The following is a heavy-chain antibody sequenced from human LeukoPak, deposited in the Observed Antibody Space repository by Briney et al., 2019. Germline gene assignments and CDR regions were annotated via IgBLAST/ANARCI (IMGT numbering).Heavy chain of an antibody. Sequence: PGGSLRLSCAASGFTFSNYWMTWVRRAPGKGLEWVANIKQDGSEKYYVDSVKGRFTISRDNAKNSLFLQMNSLRVEDTAVYYCARAYSGTYRAGDYWGQGTRVTVSS. CDR2: IKQDGSEK. J-gene: IGHJ4*02. CDR1: GFTFSNYW. CDR3: ARAYSGTYRAGDY. D-gene: IGHD1-26*01. V-gene: IGHV3-7*01.